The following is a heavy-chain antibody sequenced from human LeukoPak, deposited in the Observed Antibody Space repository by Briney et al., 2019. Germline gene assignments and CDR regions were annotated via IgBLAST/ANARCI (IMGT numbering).Heavy chain of an antibody. CDR2: ISGGAGST. CDR1: GSTFSSYA. Sequence: GGSLRLSCAASGSTFSSYAMSWVRQAPGKGLRWVSIISGGAGSTYYTNSVKGRFTISRDNSKNTLYLQMNSLRAEDTALYYCASGVAIFGAPLDYWGQGTLVTVSS. D-gene: IGHD3-3*01. V-gene: IGHV3-23*01. CDR3: ASGVAIFGAPLDY. J-gene: IGHJ4*02.